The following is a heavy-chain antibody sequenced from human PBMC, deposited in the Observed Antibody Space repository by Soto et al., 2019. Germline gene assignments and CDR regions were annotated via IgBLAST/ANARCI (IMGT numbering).Heavy chain of an antibody. CDR2: VFSSVSA. CDR1: GGSISSYY. D-gene: IGHD2-21*02. J-gene: IGHJ4*02. V-gene: IGHV4-4*07. Sequence: PSETLSLTCTVSGGSISSYYWSWVRQPANKGLEWIGRVFSSVSATYNPSLKSRVSISMDTPENRISLKLDSVTAADAGVYFCARDGMTTGDTWGPGTLVTVSS. CDR3: ARDGMTTGDT.